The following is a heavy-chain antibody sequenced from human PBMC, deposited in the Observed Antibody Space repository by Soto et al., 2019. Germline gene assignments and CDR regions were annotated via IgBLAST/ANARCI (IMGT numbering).Heavy chain of an antibody. CDR2: ISGSSDNT. J-gene: IGHJ5*02. D-gene: IGHD3-22*01. CDR3: ATITMMT. CDR1: GFTFIDYY. V-gene: IGHV3-11*06. Sequence: GGSLRLSCSASGFTFIDYYMSWIRQAPGKGLEWLSYISGSSDNTNYADSVKGRFTISRDNAKKSLYLEMNSLRAEDTAVYYCATITMMTWGQGTLVTVSS.